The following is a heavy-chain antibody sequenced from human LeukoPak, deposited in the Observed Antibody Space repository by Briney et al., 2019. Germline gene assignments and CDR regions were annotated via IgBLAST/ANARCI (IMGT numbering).Heavy chain of an antibody. CDR1: GITLNNNA. J-gene: IGHJ4*02. Sequence: PGGSLRLSCVASGITLNNNAMSWVRQAPGKGLEWVSGISGSGATTYYADSVKGRFTISRDNSKNTLYLQLNSLRAEDTALYYCAKEGDWAYNYDSSGYYGSFDCWGQGTLVTVSS. V-gene: IGHV3-23*01. CDR3: AKEGDWAYNYDSSGYYGSFDC. CDR2: ISGSGATT. D-gene: IGHD3-22*01.